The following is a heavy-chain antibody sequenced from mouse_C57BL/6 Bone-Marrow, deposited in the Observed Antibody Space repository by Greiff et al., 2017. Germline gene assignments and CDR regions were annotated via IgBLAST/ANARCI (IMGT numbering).Heavy chain of an antibody. J-gene: IGHJ4*01. V-gene: IGHV2-9*01. CDR2: IWGGGNT. D-gene: IGHD4-1*01. CDR1: GFSLTSYG. CDR3: VKHTRTGTDVMDD. Sequence: QVQLKESGPGLVAPSQSLSITCTVSGFSLTSYGVDWVRQPPGKGLEWLGVIWGGGNTNYNSALMSRLSISKDNSKSHVFLKMNSLQTEDTAMYYCVKHTRTGTDVMDDWGLGTSVTVSS.